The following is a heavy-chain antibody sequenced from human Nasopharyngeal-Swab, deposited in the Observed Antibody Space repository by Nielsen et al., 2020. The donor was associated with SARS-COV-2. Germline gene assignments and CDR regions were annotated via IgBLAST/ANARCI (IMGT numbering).Heavy chain of an antibody. D-gene: IGHD3-10*01. CDR3: ATDYYGSGSYYNLYYYYGMDV. CDR1: GFTFSSYS. J-gene: IGHJ6*02. CDR2: ISSSSSTI. V-gene: IGHV3-48*02. Sequence: GESLKISCAASGFTFSSYSMNWVRQAPGKGLEWASYISSSSSTIYYADSVKGRFTISRDNAKNSLHLQMNSLRDEDTAVYYCATDYYGSGSYYNLYYYYGMDVWGQGTTVTVSS.